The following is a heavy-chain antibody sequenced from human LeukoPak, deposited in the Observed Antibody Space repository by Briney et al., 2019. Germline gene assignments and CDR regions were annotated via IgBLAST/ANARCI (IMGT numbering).Heavy chain of an antibody. CDR1: GFTFGDYA. V-gene: IGHV3-49*04. Sequence: PGRSLRLSCTASGFTFGDYALTWVRQAPGKGLEWLGFIRSKTYGGTTELAASVEGRFTISRDDSKSIAYLQMNSLKTEDTAVYYCTRSEYTYYYDGSGYLIDYWGQGTLSPSPQ. D-gene: IGHD3-22*01. CDR3: TRSEYTYYYDGSGYLIDY. J-gene: IGHJ4*02. CDR2: IRSKTYGGTT.